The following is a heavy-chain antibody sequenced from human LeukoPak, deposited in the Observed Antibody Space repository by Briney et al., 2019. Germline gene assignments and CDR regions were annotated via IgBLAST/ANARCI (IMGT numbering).Heavy chain of an antibody. J-gene: IGHJ3*02. CDR3: VVVVPYDAFDI. CDR2: MNPNSGNT. V-gene: IGHV1-8*01. D-gene: IGHD2-21*01. Sequence: ASVKVSCKASGYTFTSYDINWVRQATGQGLEWMGWMNPNSGNTGYAQKFQGRVTTTRNTSISTAYMELSSLRSEDTAVYYCVVVVPYDAFDIWGQGTMVTVSS. CDR1: GYTFTSYD.